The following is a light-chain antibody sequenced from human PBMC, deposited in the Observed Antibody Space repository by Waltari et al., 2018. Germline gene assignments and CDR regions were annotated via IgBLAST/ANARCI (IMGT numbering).Light chain of an antibody. CDR2: DVY. V-gene: IGLV2-14*01. CDR1: GSHVGGYDY. J-gene: IGLJ2*01. CDR3: SSYTSSGVV. Sequence: QFALTQPASVSGSPGQAIIISCTGTGSHVGGYDYVSWNQQYPGKAPRLIIYDVYNRPSGVSNRFSGSKSDNTASLTISGLQAEDESVYYCSSYTSSGVVFGGGTKLTVL.